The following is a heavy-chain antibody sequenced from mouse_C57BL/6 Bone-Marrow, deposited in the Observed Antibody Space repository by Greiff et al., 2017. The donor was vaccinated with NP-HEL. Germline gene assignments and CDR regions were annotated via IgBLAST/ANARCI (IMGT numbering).Heavy chain of an antibody. D-gene: IGHD3-1*01. CDR2: ISNGGGST. Sequence: EVKLVESGGGLVQPGGSLKLSCAASGFTFSDYYMYWVRQTPEKRLEWVAYISNGGGSTYYPDTVKGRFTISSDNAKNTLYLQMSRLKSEDTAMYYCASPRARDYAMDYWGQGTSVTVSS. V-gene: IGHV5-12*01. CDR1: GFTFSDYY. CDR3: ASPRARDYAMDY. J-gene: IGHJ4*01.